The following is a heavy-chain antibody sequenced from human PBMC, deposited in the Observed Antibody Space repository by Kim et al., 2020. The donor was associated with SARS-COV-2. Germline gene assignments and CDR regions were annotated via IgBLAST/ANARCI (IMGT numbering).Heavy chain of an antibody. CDR3: TRDQQWFGELFDF. CDR2: IKSKTDGATT. J-gene: IGHJ5*01. Sequence: GGSLRLSCAASGFTFNNAWMNWVRQAPGKGLEWVGRIKSKTDGATTDYAAPVKGRFTISRDDSKNTLYLQMDSLKTEDTAVYYCTRDQQWFGELFDFWG. CDR1: GFTFNNAW. D-gene: IGHD3-10*01. V-gene: IGHV3-15*01.